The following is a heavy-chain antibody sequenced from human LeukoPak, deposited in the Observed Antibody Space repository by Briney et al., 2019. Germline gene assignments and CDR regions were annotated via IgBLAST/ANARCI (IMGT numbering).Heavy chain of an antibody. Sequence: GGSLRLSCAASGFTFSTYAMSWVRQAPGKGLVWVSRIKDDGSHTNYADSVKGRFTISRDNAKNTLSLQMNSLRAEDTAVYYCARGSGIITGIDEWGQGTLVTVSS. CDR2: IKDDGSHT. D-gene: IGHD6-25*01. CDR3: ARGSGIITGIDE. J-gene: IGHJ4*02. CDR1: GFTFSTYA. V-gene: IGHV3-74*01.